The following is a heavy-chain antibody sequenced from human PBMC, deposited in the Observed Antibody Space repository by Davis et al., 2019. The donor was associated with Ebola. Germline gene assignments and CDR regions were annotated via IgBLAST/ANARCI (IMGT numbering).Heavy chain of an antibody. V-gene: IGHV1-2*06. Sequence: AASVKVSCKASGYTFTGYYMHWVRQAPGQGLEWMGRINPNSGGTNYAQRFQGRVTMTRDTSIGTAYMELSRLTSDDTAVYYCARDVSVYYYYGMDVWGKGTTVTVSS. CDR3: ARDVSVYYYYGMDV. CDR1: GYTFTGYY. J-gene: IGHJ6*04. D-gene: IGHD2-8*01. CDR2: INPNSGGT.